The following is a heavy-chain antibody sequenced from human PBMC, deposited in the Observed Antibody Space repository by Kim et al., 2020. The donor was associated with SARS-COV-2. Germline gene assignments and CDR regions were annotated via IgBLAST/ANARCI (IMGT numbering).Heavy chain of an antibody. CDR3: ARKPFDNFGVVINRPGYYFDY. CDR1: GGSFSGYY. CDR2: INHSGST. Sequence: SETLSLTCAVYGGSFSGYYWSWIRQPPGKGLEWIGEINHSGSTNYNPSLKSRVTISVDTSKNQFSLKLSSVTAADTAVYYCARKPFDNFGVVINRPGYYFDYWGQGTLVTVSS. D-gene: IGHD3-3*01. V-gene: IGHV4-34*01. J-gene: IGHJ4*02.